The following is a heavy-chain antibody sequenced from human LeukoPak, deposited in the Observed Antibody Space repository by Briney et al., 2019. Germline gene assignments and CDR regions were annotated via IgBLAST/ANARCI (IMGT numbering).Heavy chain of an antibody. CDR3: AREDSYYYGSGSYPFDY. V-gene: IGHV3-48*01. CDR1: GFTFSSYS. Sequence: PGGSLRLSCAASGFTFSSYSMNWVRQAPGKGLEWVSYISSSSSTIYYADSVKGRFTISRDNAKNSLYLQMNSLRAEDTAVYYCAREDSYYYGSGSYPFDYWGQGTLVTVSS. J-gene: IGHJ4*02. D-gene: IGHD3-10*01. CDR2: ISSSSSTI.